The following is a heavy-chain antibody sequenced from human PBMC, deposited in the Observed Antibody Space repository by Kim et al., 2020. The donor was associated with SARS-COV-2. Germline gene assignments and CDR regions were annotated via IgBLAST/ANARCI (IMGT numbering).Heavy chain of an antibody. CDR1: GDSVSSNSAA. CDR3: AREVGLAMVRGPYRSHNWFDP. V-gene: IGHV6-1*01. D-gene: IGHD3-10*01. CDR2: TYYRSKWYN. J-gene: IGHJ5*02. Sequence: SQTLSLTCAISGDSVSSNSAAWNWIRQSPSRGLEWLGRTYYRSKWYNDYAVSVKSRITINPDTSKNQFSLQLNSVTPEDTAVYYCAREVGLAMVRGPYRSHNWFDPWGQGTLVTVSS.